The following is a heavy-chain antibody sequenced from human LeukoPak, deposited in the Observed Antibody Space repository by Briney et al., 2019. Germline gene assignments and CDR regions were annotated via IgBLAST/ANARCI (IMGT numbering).Heavy chain of an antibody. CDR2: ISSSSSYI. J-gene: IGHJ6*02. D-gene: IGHD3-3*01. V-gene: IGHV3-21*01. Sequence: GGSLRLSCAASGFTFSSYSMYWVRQAPGKGLEWVSSISSSSSYIYYADSVKGRFTISRDNAKNSLYLQMNSLRAEDTAVYYCARDRRTIFGVNYYYGMDVWGQGTTVTVSS. CDR1: GFTFSSYS. CDR3: ARDRRTIFGVNYYYGMDV.